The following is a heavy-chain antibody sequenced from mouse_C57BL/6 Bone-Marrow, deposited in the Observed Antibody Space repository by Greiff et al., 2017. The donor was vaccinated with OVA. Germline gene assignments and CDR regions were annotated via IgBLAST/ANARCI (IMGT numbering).Heavy chain of an antibody. CDR3: ARPHYDY. Sequence: EVKLVESGGDLVKPGGSLTLSCAASGFTFSSYGMSWVRQTPDKRLAWVATISSGGSYTYYPDSVKGRFTISRDNAKNTLYLQMGSLKSEDTAMYYCARPHYDYWGQGTLVTVSA. V-gene: IGHV5-6*01. CDR2: ISSGGSYT. CDR1: GFTFSSYG. J-gene: IGHJ3*01. D-gene: IGHD2-4*01.